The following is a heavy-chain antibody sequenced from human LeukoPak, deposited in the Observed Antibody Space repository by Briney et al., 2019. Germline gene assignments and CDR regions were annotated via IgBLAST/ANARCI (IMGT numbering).Heavy chain of an antibody. CDR2: IYSSGST. J-gene: IGHJ4*02. D-gene: IGHD3-16*02. Sequence: SETLSLTCTVSGGSVSSYYWTWIRQPPGKGLEWIGYIYSSGSTKYNPSLKSRVTISVDTSKNQFSLKLSSVTAADTAVYYCASTYYDYVWGSYRYGGAFDYWGQGTLVTVSS. V-gene: IGHV4-4*09. CDR3: ASTYYDYVWGSYRYGGAFDY. CDR1: GGSVSSYY.